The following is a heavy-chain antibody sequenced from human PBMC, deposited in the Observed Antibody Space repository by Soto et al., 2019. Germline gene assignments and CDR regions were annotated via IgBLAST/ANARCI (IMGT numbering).Heavy chain of an antibody. CDR3: ARDFEVAYSSGWYGY. CDR2: IYYSGST. J-gene: IGHJ4*02. CDR1: GGSISSSSYY. V-gene: IGHV4-39*07. Sequence: PSETLSLTCTVSGGSISSSSYYWGWIRQPPGKGLEWIGSIYYSGSTYYNPSLKSRVTISVDTSKNQFSLKLSSVTAADTAVYYCARDFEVAYSSGWYGYWGQGTLVTVSS. D-gene: IGHD6-19*01.